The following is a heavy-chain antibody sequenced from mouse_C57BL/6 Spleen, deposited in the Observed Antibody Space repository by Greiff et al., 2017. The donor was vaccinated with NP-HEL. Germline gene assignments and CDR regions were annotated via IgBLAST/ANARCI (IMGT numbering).Heavy chain of an antibody. J-gene: IGHJ1*03. D-gene: IGHD1-1*01. CDR2: IWRGGST. Sequence: VQGVESGPGLVQPSQSLSITCTVSGFSLTSYGVHWVRQSPGKGLEWLGVIWRGGSTDYNAAFMSRLSITKDNSKSQVFFKMNSLQADDTAIYYCAKPIYYYGSSYWYFDVWGTGTTVTVSS. V-gene: IGHV2-5*01. CDR3: AKPIYYYGSSYWYFDV. CDR1: GFSLTSYG.